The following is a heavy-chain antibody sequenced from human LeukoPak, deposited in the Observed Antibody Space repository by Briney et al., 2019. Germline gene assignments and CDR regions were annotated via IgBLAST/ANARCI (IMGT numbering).Heavy chain of an antibody. CDR1: GGSISGYY. CDR2: IYYSGAT. D-gene: IGHD6-13*01. V-gene: IGHV4-59*12. Sequence: PSETLSLTCTVSGGSISGYYWSWIRQPPGRRLEYIAYIYYSGATNYNPYLEGPVTISVDTSKNQFSLKLSSVTAADTAVYYCARFSSSTWAFDFWGQGILVTVSS. CDR3: ARFSSSTWAFDF. J-gene: IGHJ4*02.